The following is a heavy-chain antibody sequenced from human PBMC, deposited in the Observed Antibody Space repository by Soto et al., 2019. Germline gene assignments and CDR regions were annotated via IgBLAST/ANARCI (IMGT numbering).Heavy chain of an antibody. CDR1: GFTFSSYA. D-gene: IGHD3-3*01. V-gene: IGHV3-23*01. CDR3: AKRDGDYDFWSGYIRFDP. CDR2: ISGSGGST. Sequence: GGSLRLSCAASGFTFSSYAMSWVRQAPGKGLEWVSAISGSGGSTYYADSVKGRFTISRDNSKNTLYLQMNSLRAEDTAVYYCAKRDGDYDFWSGYIRFDPWGQGTLVTVSS. J-gene: IGHJ5*02.